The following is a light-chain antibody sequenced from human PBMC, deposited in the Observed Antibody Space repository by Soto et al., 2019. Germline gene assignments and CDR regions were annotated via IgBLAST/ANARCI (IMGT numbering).Light chain of an antibody. J-gene: IGKJ4*01. CDR3: QQYASSPLS. CDR2: CAS. CDR1: QSVRSNY. Sequence: EIVLTQSPGTLSLSSGERATLSCRASQSVRSNYLAWYQQKPGQAPRLLIYCASSRATGIPDRFGGSGSGTDFTLTISRLEPEDCAVYYCQQYASSPLSFGGGSKVEIK. V-gene: IGKV3-20*01.